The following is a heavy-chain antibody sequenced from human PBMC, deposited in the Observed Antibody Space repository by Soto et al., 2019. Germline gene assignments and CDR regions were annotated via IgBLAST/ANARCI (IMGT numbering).Heavy chain of an antibody. Sequence: GAALSVCRAASGFTCSSYAMRWVRQAPGKGLEWFSAISGSGGSTYYADSVKGRFTISRDNAKNSLYLQMNSLRAEDTAVYYCARDLNYGLFDYWGQGPL. CDR3: ARDLNYGLFDY. V-gene: IGHV3-23*01. CDR1: GFTCSSYA. CDR2: ISGSGGST. J-gene: IGHJ4*02. D-gene: IGHD4-17*01.